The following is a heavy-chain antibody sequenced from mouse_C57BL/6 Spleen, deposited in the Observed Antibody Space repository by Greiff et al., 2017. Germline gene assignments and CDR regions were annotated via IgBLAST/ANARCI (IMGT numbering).Heavy chain of an antibody. Sequence: QVQLKQPGAELVKPGASVKLSCKASGYTFTSYWMHWVKQRPGQGLEWIGMIHPNSGSTNYNEKFKSKATLTVDKSSSTAYMQLSSLTSEDSAVYYCARVAYYSNYEAMDYWGQGTSVTVSS. J-gene: IGHJ4*01. CDR2: IHPNSGST. CDR1: GYTFTSYW. V-gene: IGHV1-64*01. CDR3: ARVAYYSNYEAMDY. D-gene: IGHD2-5*01.